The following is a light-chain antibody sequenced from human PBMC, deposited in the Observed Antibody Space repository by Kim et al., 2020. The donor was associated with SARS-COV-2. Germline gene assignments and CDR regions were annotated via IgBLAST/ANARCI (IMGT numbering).Light chain of an antibody. J-gene: IGLJ2*01. CDR3: QAWDSSTGVV. Sequence: VSPGQTASISCSGDKLGDKYACWYQQKPGQYPVLVIDQDSKRPSGIPERCSGSNSGNTATLTISGTQAMDEADYYCQAWDSSTGVVFGGGTKLTVL. V-gene: IGLV3-1*01. CDR2: QDS. CDR1: KLGDKY.